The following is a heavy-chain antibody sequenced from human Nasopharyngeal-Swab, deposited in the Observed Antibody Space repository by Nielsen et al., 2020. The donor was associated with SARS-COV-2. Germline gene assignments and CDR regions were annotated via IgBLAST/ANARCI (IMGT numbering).Heavy chain of an antibody. CDR1: GFTSSSYG. V-gene: IGHV3-33*01. CDR3: ARGTGSYYTYYYYYMDV. Sequence: GESLKISCAASGFTSSSYGMHWVRQAPGKGLEWVAVIWYDGSNKYYADSVKGRFTISRDNSKNTLYLQMNSLRAEDTAVYYCARGTGSYYTYYYYYMDVWGKGTTVTVSS. CDR2: IWYDGSNK. D-gene: IGHD3-10*01. J-gene: IGHJ6*03.